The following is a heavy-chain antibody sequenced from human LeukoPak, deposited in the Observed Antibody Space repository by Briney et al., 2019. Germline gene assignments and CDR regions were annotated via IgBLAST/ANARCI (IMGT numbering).Heavy chain of an antibody. D-gene: IGHD6-19*01. CDR3: NTDLSSGWPFDY. CDR1: GCTISNAW. V-gene: IGHV3-15*01. J-gene: IGHJ4*02. CDR2: VKSKTDGGTT. Sequence: GQSLRLSCAVSGCTISNAWMSWVRQPPGKGLEWVGRVKSKTDGGTTDYAAPVKGRFTISRDDSKNTLYLQMNSLKTEDTAVYYCNTDLSSGWPFDYWGQGTLVTVSS.